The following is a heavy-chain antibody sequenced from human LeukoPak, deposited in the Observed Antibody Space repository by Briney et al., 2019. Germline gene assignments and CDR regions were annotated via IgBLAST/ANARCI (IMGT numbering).Heavy chain of an antibody. J-gene: IGHJ4*02. CDR1: GGSISSGGYY. CDR3: ARVESGRTINFDY. CDR2: IYYSGST. Sequence: SETLSLTCTVSGGSISSGGYYWSWIRQPPGKGLEWIGYIYYSGSTYYNPSLKSRVTISVDTSKNQFSLKLSSVTAADTAVYYCARVESGRTINFDYWGQGTLVTVSS. V-gene: IGHV4-30-4*08. D-gene: IGHD5-12*01.